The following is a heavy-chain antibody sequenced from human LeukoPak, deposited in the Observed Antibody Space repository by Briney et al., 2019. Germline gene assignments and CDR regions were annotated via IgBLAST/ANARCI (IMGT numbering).Heavy chain of an antibody. Sequence: SETLSLTCAVCGGSFSGYYWSWIRQPPGGGLEWIGEINHSGSTNYNPSLKSRVTISVDTSKNQFSLKLSSVTAADTAVYYCAREGRGLGYCSSTSCYLFDYWGQGTLVTVSS. CDR3: AREGRGLGYCSSTSCYLFDY. D-gene: IGHD2-2*01. V-gene: IGHV4-34*01. CDR2: INHSGST. J-gene: IGHJ4*02. CDR1: GGSFSGYY.